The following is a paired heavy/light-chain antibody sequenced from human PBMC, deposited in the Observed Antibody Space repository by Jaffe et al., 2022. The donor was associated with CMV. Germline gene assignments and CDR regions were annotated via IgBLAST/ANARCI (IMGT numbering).Light chain of an antibody. J-gene: IGKJ4*01. Sequence: EIVLTQSPATLSVSPGERATLSCRASQSVRSKLAWYQQKPGQVPRLLIYDASTRATGVPARFSGSGSGTEFTLTISSLQSEDSAVYYCQQYNNWPPLTFGGGTKVEIK. CDR3: QQYNNWPPLT. V-gene: IGKV3-15*01. CDR1: QSVRSK. CDR2: DAS.
Heavy chain of an antibody. CDR1: GYTFTNFG. D-gene: IGHD1-26*01. Sequence: QVHLVQSGGEVKKPGASVRVACKASGYTFTNFGISWVRQAPGQGLEWLGWISGFNGNTNYAQKLQGRATMTTDTSTNTTYLELRSLRSDDTAVYYCARGGSHYPYYFFHGMDVWGQGTTVSVSS. J-gene: IGHJ6*02. CDR3: ARGGSHYPYYFFHGMDV. V-gene: IGHV1-18*01. CDR2: ISGFNGNT.